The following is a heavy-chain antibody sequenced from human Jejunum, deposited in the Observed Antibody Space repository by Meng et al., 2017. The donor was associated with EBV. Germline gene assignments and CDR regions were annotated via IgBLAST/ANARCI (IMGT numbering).Heavy chain of an antibody. Sequence: EVQLVESGGGLVKPGGSLRLSCAASGFTFSSYSMNWVRQAPGKGLELLSSITPSSYIYYADSVKGRFTISRDNAKNSLYLQMNSLRAEDTAVYYCVRDWGGSTTVITGILDYWGQGTLVTVSS. D-gene: IGHD4-23*01. CDR2: ITPSSYI. V-gene: IGHV3-21*01. CDR3: VRDWGGSTTVITGILDY. CDR1: GFTFSSYS. J-gene: IGHJ4*02.